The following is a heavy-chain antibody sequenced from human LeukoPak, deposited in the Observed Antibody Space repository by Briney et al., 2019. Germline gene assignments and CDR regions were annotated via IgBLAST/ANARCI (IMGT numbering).Heavy chain of an antibody. V-gene: IGHV1-24*01. CDR3: ATVDYGGNSGDFFDY. D-gene: IGHD4-23*01. CDR1: GYTLTELS. J-gene: IGHJ4*02. CDR2: FDPEDGET. Sequence: ASVKVSCKVSGYTLTELSMHWVRQAPGKGLEWMGGFDPEDGETIYAQKFQGRVTMTEDTSTDTAYMELSSLRSEDTAVYYCATVDYGGNSGDFFDYWGQGTLVTVSS.